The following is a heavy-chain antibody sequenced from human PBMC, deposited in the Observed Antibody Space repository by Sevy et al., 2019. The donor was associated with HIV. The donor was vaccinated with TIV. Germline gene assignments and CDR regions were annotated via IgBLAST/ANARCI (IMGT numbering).Heavy chain of an antibody. CDR1: GFTFDDYV. CDR2: ISWDGGST. CDR3: AKGAGGVTDYFDY. J-gene: IGHJ4*02. V-gene: IGHV3-43D*03. Sequence: GGSLRLSCAASGFTFDDYVMHWVRQAPGKGLEWVSLISWDGGSTYYADSVKGRFTISRDNSKNSLYLQMNSLRAEDTALYYCAKGAGGVTDYFDYWGQGTLVTVSS. D-gene: IGHD2-21*02.